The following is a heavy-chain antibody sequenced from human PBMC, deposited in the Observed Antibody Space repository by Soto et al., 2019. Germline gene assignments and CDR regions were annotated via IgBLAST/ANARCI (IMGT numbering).Heavy chain of an antibody. Sequence: SETLSLTCVVSGGSISSGGYFWSWIRQPPGKGLEWIGYIYHSGSTYYNPSLKIRVTISVDRSKNQFSLNLSSVTAADTAAYYCARGLGPWGQGTLVTVSS. CDR1: GGSISSGGYF. CDR2: IYHSGST. J-gene: IGHJ5*02. CDR3: ARGLGP. V-gene: IGHV4-30-2*01. D-gene: IGHD3-10*01.